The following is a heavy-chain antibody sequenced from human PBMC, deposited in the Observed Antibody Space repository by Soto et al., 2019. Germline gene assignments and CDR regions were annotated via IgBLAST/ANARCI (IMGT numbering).Heavy chain of an antibody. Sequence: EVQLLDSGGGLVQPGGSLRLSCAASGFAFSTYAMSWVRQAPGQGLEWVSSISFSGGTTYYADSVKGRLTISRDNSKNMLYLQMTSLRAEDTAIYFCAKEWAGDAFDVWGQGTMVTVSS. CDR3: AKEWAGDAFDV. V-gene: IGHV3-23*01. D-gene: IGHD6-19*01. CDR2: ISFSGGTT. CDR1: GFAFSTYA. J-gene: IGHJ3*01.